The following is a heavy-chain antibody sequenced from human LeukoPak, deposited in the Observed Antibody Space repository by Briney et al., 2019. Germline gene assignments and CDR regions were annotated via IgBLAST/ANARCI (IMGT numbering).Heavy chain of an antibody. D-gene: IGHD3-3*01. J-gene: IGHJ4*02. CDR3: ARENRSGQFDY. V-gene: IGHV4-59*01. Sequence: KPSETLSLTCTVSGGSISSYYWSWIRQPPGKGLEWIGYIYYSGSTNYNPSLKSRVTISVDTSKNQFSLKLSSVTAADTAVYYCARENRSGQFDYWGQGTLVTVSS. CDR1: GGSISSYY. CDR2: IYYSGST.